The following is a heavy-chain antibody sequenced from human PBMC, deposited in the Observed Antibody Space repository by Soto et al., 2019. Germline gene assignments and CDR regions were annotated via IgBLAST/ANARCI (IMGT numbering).Heavy chain of an antibody. CDR1: GGSISSYY. D-gene: IGHD3-16*01. CDR3: GRLRIYYYTGMAV. V-gene: IGHV4-59*01. CDR2: IYYSGST. J-gene: IGHJ6*04. Sequence: PSETLSLTCTVSGGSISSYYWSWIRQPPGKGLEWIGYIYYSGSTNYNPSLKSRVTISVDTSKNQFSLKLSSVTAADTAVYYCGRLRIYYYTGMAVWGKGTRSTLPS.